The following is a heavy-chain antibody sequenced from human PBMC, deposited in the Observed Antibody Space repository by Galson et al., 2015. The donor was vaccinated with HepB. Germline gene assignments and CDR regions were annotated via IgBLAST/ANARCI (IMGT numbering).Heavy chain of an antibody. Sequence: SVKVSCKASGGTFSSYAISWVRQAPGQGLEWMGGIIPIFGTANYAQKFQGRVTITADESTSTAYMELSSLRSEDTAVYYCAGATSLLWFGDPRGYYYGMDVWGQGTTVTVSS. CDR2: IIPIFGTA. J-gene: IGHJ6*02. D-gene: IGHD3-10*01. V-gene: IGHV1-69*13. CDR3: AGATSLLWFGDPRGYYYGMDV. CDR1: GGTFSSYA.